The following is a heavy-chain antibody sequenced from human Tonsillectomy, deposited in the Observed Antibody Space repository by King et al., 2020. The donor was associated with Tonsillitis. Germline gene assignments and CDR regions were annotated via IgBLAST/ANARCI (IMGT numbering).Heavy chain of an antibody. D-gene: IGHD4-23*01. CDR2: IYYSGST. CDR3: ARENFIGGNPLSFTLRRSGYFDY. CDR1: GGSISSGGYY. V-gene: IGHV4-31*03. Sequence: QLQESGPGLVKPSQTLSLTCTVSGGSISSGGYYWSWIRQHPGKGLEWIGYIYYSGSTYYNPSLKSRVTISVDTSKNQFSLKLSSVTAADTAVYYCARENFIGGNPLSFTLRRSGYFDYWGQGTLVTVSS. J-gene: IGHJ4*02.